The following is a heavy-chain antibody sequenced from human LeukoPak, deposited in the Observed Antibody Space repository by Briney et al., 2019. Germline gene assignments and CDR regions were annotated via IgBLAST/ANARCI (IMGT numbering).Heavy chain of an antibody. Sequence: PGGSLRLSCAASGFTFSSYGMHWVRQAPGKGLEWVAVIWYDGSNKYYADSVKGRFTISRDNSKSTLYLQMNSLRAEDTAVYYCAKAFEYYDSSGNFPYFDYWGQGTLVTVSS. CDR1: GFTFSSYG. J-gene: IGHJ4*02. V-gene: IGHV3-33*06. CDR2: IWYDGSNK. D-gene: IGHD3-22*01. CDR3: AKAFEYYDSSGNFPYFDY.